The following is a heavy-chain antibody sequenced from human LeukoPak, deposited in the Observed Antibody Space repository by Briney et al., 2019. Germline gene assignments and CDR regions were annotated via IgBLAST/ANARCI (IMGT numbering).Heavy chain of an antibody. CDR2: INSDGSST. CDR1: GFTFSSYW. CDR3: ARGGSSGWEVYGMDV. D-gene: IGHD6-19*01. Sequence: GGSLRLSCAASGFTFSSYWMHWVRQAPGKGLVWVLRINSDGSSTSYADSVKGRFTISRDNAKNTLYLQMNSLRAEDTAVYYCARGGSSGWEVYGMDVWGQGTTVTVSS. V-gene: IGHV3-74*01. J-gene: IGHJ6*02.